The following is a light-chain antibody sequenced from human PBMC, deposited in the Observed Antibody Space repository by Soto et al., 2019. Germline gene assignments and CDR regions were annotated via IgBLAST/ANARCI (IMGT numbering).Light chain of an antibody. CDR3: QSFNGSHVI. V-gene: IGLV1-40*01. CDR2: GNN. Sequence: QSVLTQPPSVSGAPGQRVTISCTGSSSNIGTGYDVHWYQHLPGTAPKLLIYGNNNRPSRVPDRFSGSRSGTSASLAITGLEDEDEADYYCQSFNGSHVIFGGGTKLTVL. CDR1: SSNIGTGYD. J-gene: IGLJ2*01.